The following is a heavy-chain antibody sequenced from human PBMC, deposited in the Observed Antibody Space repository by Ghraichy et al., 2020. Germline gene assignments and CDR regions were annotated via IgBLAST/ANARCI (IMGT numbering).Heavy chain of an antibody. D-gene: IGHD5-24*01. Sequence: GGCLRLSCVASGFTFSTYWMSWVRQAPGKGLEWVANIKPDGRETHYVDSVKGRFTFSRDNAKNSLHLQMNSLRAEDTAVYYCARGDGSNLDDGFDLWGQGTMVSVSS. J-gene: IGHJ3*01. CDR2: IKPDGRET. CDR3: ARGDGSNLDDGFDL. CDR1: GFTFSTYW. V-gene: IGHV3-7*03.